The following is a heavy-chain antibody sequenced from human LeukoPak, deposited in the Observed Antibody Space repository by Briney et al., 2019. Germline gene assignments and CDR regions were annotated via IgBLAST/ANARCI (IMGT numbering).Heavy chain of an antibody. J-gene: IGHJ4*02. V-gene: IGHV3-21*05. Sequence: GGSLRLSCAASGFTFSSYSMNWVRQAPGKGLEWVSYISSSSSIIYYADSVKGRFTISRDNAKNSLYLQMNSLRAEDTAVYYCARDCYDNSGSFFDYWGQGTLVTVSS. CDR2: ISSSSSII. CDR3: ARDCYDNSGSFFDY. D-gene: IGHD3-22*01. CDR1: GFTFSSYS.